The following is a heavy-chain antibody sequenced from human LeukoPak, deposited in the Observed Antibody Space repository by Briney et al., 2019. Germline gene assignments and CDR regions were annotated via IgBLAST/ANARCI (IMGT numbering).Heavy chain of an antibody. CDR1: EFTLSSYA. Sequence: PGGSLRLSCAASEFTLSSYAMHWVRQAPGKGLEWVAFISYHGSNKYYADSVKGRFTISRDNSKNTLFLQMNSLRAEDTAVYYCAKNTHAYAEIFDYWGQGTLVTVSS. CDR3: AKNTHAYAEIFDY. CDR2: ISYHGSNK. D-gene: IGHD2-2*01. J-gene: IGHJ4*02. V-gene: IGHV3-30*18.